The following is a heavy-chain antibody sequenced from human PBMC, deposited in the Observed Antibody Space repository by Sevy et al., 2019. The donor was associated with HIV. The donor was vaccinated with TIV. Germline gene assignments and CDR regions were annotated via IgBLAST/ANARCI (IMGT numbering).Heavy chain of an antibody. CDR3: AKDREKYYDFWSGYFGDAFDI. D-gene: IGHD3-3*01. Sequence: GVSLRLSCAASGFTFSSYAMSWVRQAPGKGLEWVSAISGSGGSTYYADSVKGRFTISRDNSKNTLYLQMNSLRAEDTAVYYCAKDREKYYDFWSGYFGDAFDIWGQGTMVNVSS. V-gene: IGHV3-23*01. CDR1: GFTFSSYA. CDR2: ISGSGGST. J-gene: IGHJ3*02.